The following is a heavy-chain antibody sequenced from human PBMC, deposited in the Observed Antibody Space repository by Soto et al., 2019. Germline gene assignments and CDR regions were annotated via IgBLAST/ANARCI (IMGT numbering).Heavy chain of an antibody. CDR1: GFTFSSYW. V-gene: IGHV3-7*05. J-gene: IGHJ6*02. CDR2: IKQDGSEK. CDR3: ARDLSQVTTHYYYYYGMDV. Sequence: GGSLRLSCAASGFTFSSYWMSWVRQAPGKGLEWVANIKQDGSEKYYVDSVKGRFTISRDNAKNSLYLQMNSLRAEDTAVYYCARDLSQVTTHYYYYYGMDVWGQGTTVTVSS. D-gene: IGHD4-17*01.